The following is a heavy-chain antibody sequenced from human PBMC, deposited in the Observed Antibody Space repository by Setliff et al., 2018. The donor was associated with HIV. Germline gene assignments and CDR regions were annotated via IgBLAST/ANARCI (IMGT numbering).Heavy chain of an antibody. D-gene: IGHD1-26*01. CDR1: GGSISSHY. CDR2: IYSSGSN. Sequence: PSETLSLTCTVSGGSISSHYWSWIRQPPGKGLEWIGRIYSSGSNNYNPSLKSRVSMSVDTSKNQFSLRLNSVTAADTAVYYCVRPAGKGSYYGDDAFDIWGQGRLVTVSS. V-gene: IGHV4-4*07. CDR3: VRPAGKGSYYGDDAFDI. J-gene: IGHJ3*02.